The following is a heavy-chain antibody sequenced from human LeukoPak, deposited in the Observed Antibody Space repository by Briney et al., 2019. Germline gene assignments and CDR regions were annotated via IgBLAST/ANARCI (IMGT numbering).Heavy chain of an antibody. J-gene: IGHJ4*02. CDR2: ISSSSSYI. D-gene: IGHD3-22*01. Sequence: GGSRRLSCAASGFTFGSYSMNWVRQAPGEGLEWVSSISSSSSYIYYADSVKGRFTISRDNSKNTLYLQMNSLRAEDTAVYYCAKGMYYYDSSGYPYDYWGQGTLVAVSS. V-gene: IGHV3-21*04. CDR1: GFTFGSYS. CDR3: AKGMYYYDSSGYPYDY.